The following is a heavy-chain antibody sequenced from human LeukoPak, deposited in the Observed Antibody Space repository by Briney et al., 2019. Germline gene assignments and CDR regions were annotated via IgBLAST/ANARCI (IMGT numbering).Heavy chain of an antibody. CDR2: INSSGGRT. Sequence: VASVKVSCKASGYSFTGYYIHWVRQAPGQGLEWLGTINSSGGRTTYAQKFQGRLTMTRDTSTRTVYMELTSLTSEDTGVYWCARDALAMSSYFDYWGQGTLVTVSS. CDR3: ARDALAMSSYFDY. J-gene: IGHJ4*02. V-gene: IGHV1-46*01. CDR1: GYSFTGYY. D-gene: IGHD3-10*01.